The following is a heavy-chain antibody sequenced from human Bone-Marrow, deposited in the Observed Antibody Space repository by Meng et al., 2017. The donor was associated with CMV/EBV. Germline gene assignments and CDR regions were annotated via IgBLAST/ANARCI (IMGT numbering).Heavy chain of an antibody. CDR3: ARPGDSSGSMEFDP. Sequence: ASVKVSCKASGYTFTSYGISWVRQAPGQGLEWMGWISAYSGNTNYAQKLQGRVTMTTDTSTSTAYMELRSLRSDDTAVYYCARPGDSSGSMEFDPWGQGTLVTVSS. D-gene: IGHD3-22*01. CDR1: GYTFTSYG. V-gene: IGHV1-18*01. J-gene: IGHJ5*02. CDR2: ISAYSGNT.